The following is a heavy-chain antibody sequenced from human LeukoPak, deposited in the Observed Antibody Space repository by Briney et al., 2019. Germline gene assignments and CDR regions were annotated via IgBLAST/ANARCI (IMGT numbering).Heavy chain of an antibody. CDR1: GFTFSNYA. CDR3: AKGDYGDRQYFQR. V-gene: IGHV3-23*01. D-gene: IGHD2-21*02. CDR2: VSGGADTT. J-gene: IGHJ1*01. Sequence: GGSLRLSCAASGFTFSNYAVSWVRQTPGKGLEWVSTVSGGADTTYYADSVKGRFTISRDNPKNTMYLQMNRLRAEDTAVYYCAKGDYGDRQYFQRWGQGTLVTVSS.